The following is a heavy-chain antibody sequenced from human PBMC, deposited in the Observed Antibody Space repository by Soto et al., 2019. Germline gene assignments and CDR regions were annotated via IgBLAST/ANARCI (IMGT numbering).Heavy chain of an antibody. CDR3: ATASLGTDY. J-gene: IGHJ4*02. D-gene: IGHD7-27*01. CDR2: ISYDASLK. V-gene: IGHV3-30*03. Sequence: QVQLVESGGGVVQPGRSLRLSCAASGFTFSTYAMHWVRQGPDKGLEWVAVISYDASLKYYADSVRGRFTISRDNSKNTLYLQVNSLTAEDTAVYYCATASLGTDYWGQGTLVTVSS. CDR1: GFTFSTYA.